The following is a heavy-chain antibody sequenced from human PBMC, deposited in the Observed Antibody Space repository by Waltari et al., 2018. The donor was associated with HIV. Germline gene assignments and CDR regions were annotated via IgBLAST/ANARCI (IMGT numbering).Heavy chain of an antibody. CDR2: IYYSGST. CDR3: ARLVGSGLLIDY. Sequence: QLQLQESGPGLVKPSETLSLTCPVSGGSISSSSYHSGWNRTPPGKGPEWVGSIYYSGSTYYNPSLKSRVTISVDTSKNQFALKLSSVTAADTAVYYCARLVGSGLLIDYWGQGTLVTVSS. D-gene: IGHD2-2*03. J-gene: IGHJ4*02. V-gene: IGHV4-39*01. CDR1: GGSISSSSYH.